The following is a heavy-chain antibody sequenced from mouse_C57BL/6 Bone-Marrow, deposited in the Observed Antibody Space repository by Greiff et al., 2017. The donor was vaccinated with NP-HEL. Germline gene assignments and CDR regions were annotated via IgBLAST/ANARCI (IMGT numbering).Heavy chain of an antibody. D-gene: IGHD2-4*01. CDR1: GFTFSSYG. V-gene: IGHV5-6*01. CDR2: ISSGGSYT. J-gene: IGHJ3*01. CDR3: ASPYDYDVAWFAY. Sequence: EVQGVESGGDLVKPGGSLKLSCAASGFTFSSYGMSWVRQTPDKRLEWVATISSGGSYTYYPESVKGRVTISRDNAKNTLYLQMSSLKSEDTAMYYCASPYDYDVAWFAYWGQGTLVTVSA.